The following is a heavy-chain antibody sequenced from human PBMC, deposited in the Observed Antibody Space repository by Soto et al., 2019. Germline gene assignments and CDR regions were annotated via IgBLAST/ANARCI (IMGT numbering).Heavy chain of an antibody. CDR3: ARESIYFDY. CDR1: GFTFSSYE. CDR2: ISNSGSTI. J-gene: IGHJ4*02. V-gene: IGHV3-48*03. Sequence: PGGSLRLSCAASGFTFSSYEMNWVRQAPGKGLEWVSYISNSGSTIYYTDSVKGRFTISRDNAKNSLYLQMSSLRAEDTAAYYCARESIYFDYWGQGALVTVS.